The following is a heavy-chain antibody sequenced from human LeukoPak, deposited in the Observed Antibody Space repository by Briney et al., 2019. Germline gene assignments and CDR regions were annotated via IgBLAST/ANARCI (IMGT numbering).Heavy chain of an antibody. V-gene: IGHV3-23*01. CDR1: GFTFSSYG. Sequence: PGGSLRLSCAASGFTFSSYGMSWVRQAPGKGLEWVSLISGSGSSTYYADSVKGRFTISRDNSKNTLHLQMNSLRAEDTAVYYCARDMVRGGFDPWGQGTLVTVSS. CDR3: ARDMVRGGFDP. CDR2: ISGSGSST. D-gene: IGHD3-10*01. J-gene: IGHJ5*02.